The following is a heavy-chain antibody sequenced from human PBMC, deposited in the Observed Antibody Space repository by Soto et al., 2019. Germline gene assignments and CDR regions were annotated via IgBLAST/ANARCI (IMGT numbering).Heavy chain of an antibody. CDR3: AKRRGAGGHFDY. J-gene: IGHJ4*02. Sequence: LSCAASGFTFSSYAMGWARQGPGKGLEWVAVVSIGGSTHYADSVRGRFTISRDNSKNTLSLQMNSLTAEDTAVYFCAKRRGAGGHFDYWGQGALVTVSS. CDR2: VSIGGST. CDR1: GFTFSSYA. V-gene: IGHV3-23*01. D-gene: IGHD2-15*01.